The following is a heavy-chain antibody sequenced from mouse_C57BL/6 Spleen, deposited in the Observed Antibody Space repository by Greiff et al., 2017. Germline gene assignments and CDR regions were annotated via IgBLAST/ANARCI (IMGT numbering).Heavy chain of an antibody. CDR3: TRTDY. Sequence: EVQLQESGPGLVKPSQSLSLTCSVTGYSITSGYYWNWIRQFPGNKLEWMGYISYDGSNNYNPSLKNRISITSDTSKNQFFMKVNSVTTEDTATYYGTRTDYWGNGATLTVYS. CDR1: GYSITSGYY. J-gene: IGHJ2*01. V-gene: IGHV3-6*01. CDR2: ISYDGSN.